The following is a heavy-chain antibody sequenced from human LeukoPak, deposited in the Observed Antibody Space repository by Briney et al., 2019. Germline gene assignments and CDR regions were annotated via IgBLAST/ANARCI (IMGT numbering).Heavy chain of an antibody. CDR2: IYGADYTT. CDR1: GYSFTSYW. J-gene: IGHJ4*02. V-gene: IGHV5-51*01. CDR3: ARRPAGTRTFDY. D-gene: IGHD1-7*01. Sequence: GKSLKISCKGSGYSFTSYWIGWVRQMPGKGLEWMGVIYGADYTTIYSPPFHGQITISPDKSISTAYLQWPSLKSSDTAMYYCARRPAGTRTFDYWGQGALVTVSS.